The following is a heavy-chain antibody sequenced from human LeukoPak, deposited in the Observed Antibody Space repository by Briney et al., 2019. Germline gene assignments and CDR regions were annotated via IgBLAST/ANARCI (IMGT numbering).Heavy chain of an antibody. Sequence: SEALSLTCTVSGGSISSYYWNWIRQPPGKGLEWIGYIYNSGSTNNNPSLKSRVTMSVDTSKNQFSLKLSSVTAADTAVYYCARGGDSYYVDYWGQGTLVTVSS. CDR1: GGSISSYY. CDR2: IYNSGST. V-gene: IGHV4-59*12. D-gene: IGHD2-21*01. CDR3: ARGGDSYYVDY. J-gene: IGHJ4*02.